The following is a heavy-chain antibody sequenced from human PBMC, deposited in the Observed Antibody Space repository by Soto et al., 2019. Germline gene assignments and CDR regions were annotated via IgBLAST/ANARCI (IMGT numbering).Heavy chain of an antibody. J-gene: IGHJ5*02. D-gene: IGHD5-12*01. CDR1: GDIFDNYA. CDR2: ISPVIGTT. V-gene: IGHV1-69*06. CDR3: ARDYSGYDPALNRFDP. Sequence: ASVKVSCKASGDIFDNYAISWVRQAPGQGLEWLGGISPVIGTTHYAQIFQGRLTITADRSTMTTYMELSGLKSEDTAIYFCARDYSGYDPALNRFDPWGQGTLVTV.